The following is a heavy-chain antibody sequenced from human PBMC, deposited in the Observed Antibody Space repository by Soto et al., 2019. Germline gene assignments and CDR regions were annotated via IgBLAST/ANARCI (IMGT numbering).Heavy chain of an antibody. CDR2: INTAGGTT. J-gene: IGHJ3*02. CDR1: GYTFTSYA. V-gene: IGHV1-3*04. D-gene: IGHD1-7*01. Sequence: QVHLVQSGAEVKKPGASVKVSCKASGYTFTSYAVHWVRQAPGQRLEWMGWINTAGGTTEYSQNFQGRVTITRDTSATKAYMVLSSLGSEDTAVYYCARPLGTCNSFGCWGAFDIWGQGTVVTVSS. CDR3: ARPLGTCNSFGCWGAFDI.